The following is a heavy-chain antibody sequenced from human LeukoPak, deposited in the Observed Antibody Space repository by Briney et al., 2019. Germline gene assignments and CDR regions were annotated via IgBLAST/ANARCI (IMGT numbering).Heavy chain of an antibody. J-gene: IGHJ4*02. CDR2: IYYSGST. D-gene: IGHD5-18*01. CDR1: GGSISSYY. V-gene: IGHV4-59*12. CDR3: ARTDSYGYYFDY. Sequence: SETLSLTCTVSGGSISSYYWSWIRQPPGKGLEWIGYIYYSGSTNYNPSLKSRVTMSVDTSKNHFSLKLSSVTAVDTAVYYCARTDSYGYYFDYWGQGTLVTVSS.